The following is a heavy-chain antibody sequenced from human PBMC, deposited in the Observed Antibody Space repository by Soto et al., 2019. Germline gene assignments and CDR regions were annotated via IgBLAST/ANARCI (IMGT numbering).Heavy chain of an antibody. Sequence: SETLSLTCTVSGGSISSYYWSWIRQPPGKGLEWIGYIYYSGSTNYNPSLKSRVTISVDTSKNQFSLKLSSVTAADTAVYYCARVTGTTYSYFDYWGQGTLVTVSS. CDR2: IYYSGST. CDR1: GGSISSYY. D-gene: IGHD1-1*01. J-gene: IGHJ4*02. CDR3: ARVTGTTYSYFDY. V-gene: IGHV4-59*01.